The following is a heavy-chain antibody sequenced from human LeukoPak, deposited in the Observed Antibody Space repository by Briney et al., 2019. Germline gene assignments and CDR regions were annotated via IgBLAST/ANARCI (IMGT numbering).Heavy chain of an antibody. CDR3: ARDIRPRLYDSSGYYYVYWYFDL. CDR2: INHSGST. V-gene: IGHV4-34*01. D-gene: IGHD3-22*01. CDR1: GFTFSTYW. J-gene: IGHJ2*01. Sequence: GSLRLSCAASGFTFSTYWMSWVRQPPGKGLEWIGEINHSGSTNYNPSLKSRVTISVVTSKNQFSLKLSSVTAADTAVYYCARDIRPRLYDSSGYYYVYWYFDLWGRGTLVTVSS.